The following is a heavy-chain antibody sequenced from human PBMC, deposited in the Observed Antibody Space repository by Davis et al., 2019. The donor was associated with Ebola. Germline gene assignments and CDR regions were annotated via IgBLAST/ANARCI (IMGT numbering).Heavy chain of an antibody. Sequence: ASVKVSCKASGYTFTSYDINWVRQATGQGLEWMGWMNPNSGNTGYAQKFQGRVTMTRNTSISTAYMELSSLRSEDTAVYYCARGTYYDSSGYYYPPFDYWGQGTLVTVSS. V-gene: IGHV1-8*01. CDR3: ARGTYYDSSGYYYPPFDY. CDR1: GYTFTSYD. CDR2: MNPNSGNT. J-gene: IGHJ4*02. D-gene: IGHD3-22*01.